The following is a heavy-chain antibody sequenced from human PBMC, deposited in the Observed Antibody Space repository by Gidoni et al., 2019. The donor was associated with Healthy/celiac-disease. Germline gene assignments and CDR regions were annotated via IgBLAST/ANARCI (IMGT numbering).Heavy chain of an antibody. CDR3: ARGPPGSSTPLY. CDR1: GFTFSSYS. J-gene: IGHJ4*02. V-gene: IGHV3-21*01. D-gene: IGHD2-2*01. Sequence: EVQLVASGGGLVKPGGSLRRSCAAPGFTFSSYSMNWVRQAPGKGLEWVSSISSSSSYIYYADSVKGRFTISRDNAKNSLYLQMNSLRAEDTAVYYCARGPPGSSTPLYWGQGTLVTVSS. CDR2: ISSSSSYI.